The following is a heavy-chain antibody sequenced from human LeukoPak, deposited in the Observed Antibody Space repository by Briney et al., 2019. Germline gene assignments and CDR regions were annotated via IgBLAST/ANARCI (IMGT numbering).Heavy chain of an antibody. CDR3: ASLGGYYESSSYSQLDAFDI. D-gene: IGHD3-22*01. CDR1: NGSISNYF. J-gene: IGHJ3*02. Sequence: SETLSLTCTVSNGSISNYFWSWIRQPPGKGLEWIGYVHHSGTANYNPSLMSRVNISVDTSEHRLSLKLSSVTAADTALYYCASLGGYYESSSYSQLDAFDIWGQGTMVTVSS. V-gene: IGHV4-59*01. CDR2: VHHSGTA.